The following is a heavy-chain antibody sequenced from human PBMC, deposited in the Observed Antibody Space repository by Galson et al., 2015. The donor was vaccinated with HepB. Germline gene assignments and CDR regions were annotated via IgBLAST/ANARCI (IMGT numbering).Heavy chain of an antibody. CDR2: ISYDRSYE. CDR1: GFTFSNYA. V-gene: IGHV3-30*04. Sequence: SLRLSCAASGFTFSNYAMHWVRQAPGKGLEWVAVISYDRSYEYHADSVKGRFTISRDNSKNTLYLQMSSLRADDTAVYYCVRDGIVLMVYDKLQYWGQGTLVTVSS. CDR3: VRDGIVLMVYDKLQY. J-gene: IGHJ4*02. D-gene: IGHD2-8*01.